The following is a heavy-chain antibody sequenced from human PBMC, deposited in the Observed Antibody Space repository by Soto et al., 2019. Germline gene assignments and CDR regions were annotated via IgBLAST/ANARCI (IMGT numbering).Heavy chain of an antibody. D-gene: IGHD4-17*01. CDR2: IRGSVGST. J-gene: IGHJ4*02. V-gene: IGHV3-23*01. CDR1: EFTFSSSA. CDR3: AKDFYGDYPDYFGS. Sequence: EVQLSESGGGLVQPGWSLRLSCAASEFTFSSSAMGWVRQAPGKGLEWVSGIRGSVGSTYYADSVEGRFTISRDNSKNTLYLQMNSLRAEDTAVYYCAKDFYGDYPDYFGSWGQGTRVTVSS.